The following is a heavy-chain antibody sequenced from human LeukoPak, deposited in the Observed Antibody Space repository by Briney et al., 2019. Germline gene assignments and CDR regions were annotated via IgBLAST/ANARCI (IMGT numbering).Heavy chain of an antibody. CDR2: INPNSGGT. D-gene: IGHD1-26*01. CDR1: GYTFTGYY. CDR3: ARAYSGTGSWVSWFDP. J-gene: IGHJ5*02. Sequence: ASVKVSCKASGYTFTGYYMHWVRQAPEQGLAWIGWINPNSGGTNYAQKFQGRVTMTRDTSISTAYMELSRLRSDDTAVYYCARAYSGTGSWVSWFDPWGQGTLVTVSS. V-gene: IGHV1-2*02.